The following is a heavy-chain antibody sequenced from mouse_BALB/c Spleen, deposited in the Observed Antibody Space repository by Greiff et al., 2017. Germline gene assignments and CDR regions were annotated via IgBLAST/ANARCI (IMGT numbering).Heavy chain of an antibody. CDR1: GFTFSSYG. V-gene: IGHV5-6-3*01. CDR2: INSNGGST. D-gene: IGHD1-1*01. CDR3: ARVGVYYGSRSAMDY. J-gene: IGHJ4*01. Sequence: EVQGVESGGGLVQPGGSLKLSCAASGFTFSSYGMSWVRQTPDKRLELVATINSNGGSTYYPDSVKGRFTISRDNAKNTLYLQMSSLKSEDTAMYYCARVGVYYGSRSAMDYWGQGTSVTVSS.